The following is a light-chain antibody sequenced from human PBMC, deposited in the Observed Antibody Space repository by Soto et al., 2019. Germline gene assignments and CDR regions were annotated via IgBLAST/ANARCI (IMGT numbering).Light chain of an antibody. CDR2: EVS. CDR3: SSYAGSNNLV. J-gene: IGLJ2*01. V-gene: IGLV2-8*01. Sequence: QSALTQPPSASGSPGQSVTISCTGTSSDVGGYNYVSWYQQHPGKAPKLMIYEVSKRPSGVPDRFSGSKSVNTVSLTVSGLQAEDEADYYCSSYAGSNNLVFGGGTKLTVL. CDR1: SSDVGGYNY.